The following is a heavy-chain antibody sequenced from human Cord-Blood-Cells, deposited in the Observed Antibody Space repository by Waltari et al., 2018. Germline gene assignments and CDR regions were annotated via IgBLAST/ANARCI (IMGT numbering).Heavy chain of an antibody. D-gene: IGHD3-10*01. J-gene: IGHJ3*02. V-gene: IGHV4-39*01. CDR1: GGSISSSSYY. Sequence: QLQLQESGPGLVKPSETLYLTCTVSGGSISSSSYYWGWIRQPPGKGLEWIGSIYYSVSTYDNPALKSRVTISVDTSKNQFSLKLSSVTAADTAVYYCARQLWFGELLFDAFDIWVQGTMVTVSS. CDR2: IYYSVST. CDR3: ARQLWFGELLFDAFDI.